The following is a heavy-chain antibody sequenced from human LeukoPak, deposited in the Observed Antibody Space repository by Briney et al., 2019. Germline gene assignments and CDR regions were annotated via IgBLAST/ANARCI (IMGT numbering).Heavy chain of an antibody. Sequence: ASVKVSCKASGYTFTSYYMHWVRQAPGQGLEWMGIINPSGGSTSYAQKFQGRVTMTRDTSTSTVYMELSSLRSEDTAVYYCTRAGRFGESGAYYYYMDVWGKGTTVTISS. CDR3: TRAGRFGESGAYYYYMDV. V-gene: IGHV1-46*03. D-gene: IGHD3-10*01. CDR1: GYTFTSYY. CDR2: INPSGGST. J-gene: IGHJ6*03.